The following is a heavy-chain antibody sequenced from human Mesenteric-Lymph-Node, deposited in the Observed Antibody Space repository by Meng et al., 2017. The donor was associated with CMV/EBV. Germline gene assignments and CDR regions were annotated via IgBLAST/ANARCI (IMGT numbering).Heavy chain of an antibody. J-gene: IGHJ6*02. CDR1: GFTFSSYS. V-gene: IGHV3-21*01. CDR3: ARDLFYCSSTSCYGLGMDV. CDR2: ISSNSSYI. Sequence: GGSLRLSCAASGFTFSSYSMNWVRQAPGKGLEWVSSISSNSSYIYYADSVKGRFTISRDNAKNSLYLQMNSLRAEDTAVYYCARDLFYCSSTSCYGLGMDVWGQGTTVTVSS. D-gene: IGHD2-2*01.